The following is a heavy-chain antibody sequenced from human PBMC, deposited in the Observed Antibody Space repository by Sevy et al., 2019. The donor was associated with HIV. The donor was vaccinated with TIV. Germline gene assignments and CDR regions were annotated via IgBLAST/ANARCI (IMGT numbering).Heavy chain of an antibody. CDR1: GFTFSSYS. V-gene: IGHV3-21*01. Sequence: GGSLRLSCAASGFTFSSYSMNWVRQAPGKGLEWVSSISSSSSYIYYADSVKGRFTISRDNAKNSLYLQMNSLRAEDTAVYYCARVGSMVRGVIISWFDPWGQGTLVTVSS. D-gene: IGHD3-10*01. CDR3: ARVGSMVRGVIISWFDP. CDR2: ISSSSSYI. J-gene: IGHJ5*02.